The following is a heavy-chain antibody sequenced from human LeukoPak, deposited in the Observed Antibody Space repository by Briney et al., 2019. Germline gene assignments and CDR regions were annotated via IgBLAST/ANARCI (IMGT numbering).Heavy chain of an antibody. V-gene: IGHV3-30*04. Sequence: PGGSLRLSCAASGFTFSSYAMHWVRQAPGKGLEWVAVISYDGSNKYYADSVKGRFTISRDNSKNTLYLQMNSLRAEDTAVYYCARDYDSSGYPPDYWGQGTLVTVSS. CDR2: ISYDGSNK. J-gene: IGHJ4*02. CDR3: ARDYDSSGYPPDY. D-gene: IGHD3-22*01. CDR1: GFTFSSYA.